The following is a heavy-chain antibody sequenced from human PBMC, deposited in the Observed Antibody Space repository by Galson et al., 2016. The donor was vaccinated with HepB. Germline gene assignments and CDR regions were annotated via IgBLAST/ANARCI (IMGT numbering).Heavy chain of an antibody. J-gene: IGHJ4*01. Sequence: SETLSLTCTVSAGSIRNNSWSWIRQPPGKGLEWIGYIYYRGNTQYNPSLKSRVTISVDTSKNQFSLKLSSVTAADTAVYYCAMGGGVFDYWGQGTLVSVSS. V-gene: IGHV4-59*01. CDR2: IYYRGNT. CDR3: AMGGGVFDY. CDR1: AGSIRNNS. D-gene: IGHD3-16*01.